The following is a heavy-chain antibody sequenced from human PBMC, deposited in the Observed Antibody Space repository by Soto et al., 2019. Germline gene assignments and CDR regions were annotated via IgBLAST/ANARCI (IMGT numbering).Heavy chain of an antibody. D-gene: IGHD3-10*01. V-gene: IGHV1-18*01. J-gene: IGHJ4*02. CDR3: AREMVRGVGSDY. Sequence: QVQLVQSGAEVKKPGASVKVSCKASGYTFTRYGISWVRQAPGQGLEWMGWISTYNGNTKYAQKLQGRVTMTTDTSTSTAYMELRSVRSDDSAVFYCAREMVRGVGSDYWGQGTLFTVSS. CDR2: ISTYNGNT. CDR1: GYTFTRYG.